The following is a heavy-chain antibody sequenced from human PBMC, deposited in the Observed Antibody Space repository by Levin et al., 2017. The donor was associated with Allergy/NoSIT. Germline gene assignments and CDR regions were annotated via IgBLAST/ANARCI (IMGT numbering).Heavy chain of an antibody. Sequence: SQTLSLTCAVSGYSISSGYYWGWIRQPPGKGLEWIGSIYHSGSTYYNPSLKSRVTISVDTSKNQFSLKLSSVTAADTAVYYCARYYYDSSGPGAEIDYWGQGTLVTVSS. CDR3: ARYYYDSSGPGAEIDY. CDR1: GYSISSGYY. CDR2: IYHSGST. D-gene: IGHD3-22*01. V-gene: IGHV4-38-2*01. J-gene: IGHJ4*02.